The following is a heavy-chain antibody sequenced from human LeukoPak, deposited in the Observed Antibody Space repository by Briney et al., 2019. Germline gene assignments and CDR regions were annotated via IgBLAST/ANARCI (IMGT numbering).Heavy chain of an antibody. V-gene: IGHV3-23*01. CDR3: AKCIVGATAPFDY. CDR2: ISGSGGST. D-gene: IGHD1-26*01. J-gene: IGHJ4*02. Sequence: GGSLRLSCAASGFTFSIYAMSWVRQAPGKGLEWVSAISGSGGSTYYADSVKGRFTISRDNSKNALYLQMNSLRAEDTAIYYCAKCIVGATAPFDYWGQGTLVTVSS. CDR1: GFTFSIYA.